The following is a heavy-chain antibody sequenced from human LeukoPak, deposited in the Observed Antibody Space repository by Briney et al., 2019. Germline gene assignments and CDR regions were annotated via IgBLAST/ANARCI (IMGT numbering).Heavy chain of an antibody. J-gene: IGHJ4*02. V-gene: IGHV4-39*07. CDR2: IYYSGST. D-gene: IGHD2-8*02. CDR3: ASRTSV. CDR1: GGSISSSSYY. Sequence: PSGTLSLTCTVSGGSISSSSYYWGWIRQPPGKGLEWIGSIYYSGSTYYNPSLKSRVSISVDTSNNQFSLKLTSVTATDTAIYYCASRTSVWGQGTLVTVSS.